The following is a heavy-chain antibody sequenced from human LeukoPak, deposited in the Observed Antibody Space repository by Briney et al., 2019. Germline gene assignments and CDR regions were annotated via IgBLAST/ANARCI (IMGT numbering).Heavy chain of an antibody. CDR3: ARGYSSGWYYY. CDR2: IYTSGST. Sequence: PSQTLSLTCTVSGGSIGSGSYYWSWIRQPAGKGLEWIGRIYTSGSTNYNPSLKSRVTISVDTSKNQFSLKLSSVTAADTAVYYCARGYSSGWYYYWGQGTLVTVSS. J-gene: IGHJ4*02. V-gene: IGHV4-61*02. CDR1: GGSIGSGSYY. D-gene: IGHD6-19*01.